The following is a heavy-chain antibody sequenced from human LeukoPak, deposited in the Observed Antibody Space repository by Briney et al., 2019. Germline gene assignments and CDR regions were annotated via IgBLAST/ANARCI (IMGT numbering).Heavy chain of an antibody. CDR1: GGSFSGYY. CDR3: ARGIPVAGRRDY. CDR2: INHSGST. D-gene: IGHD6-19*01. J-gene: IGHJ4*02. V-gene: IGHV4-34*01. Sequence: SETLSLTCAVYGGSFSGYYWSWIRQPPGKGLEWIGEINHSGSTNYNPSLKSRVTISVDTSKNQFSLKLTSVTAADTAVYYCARGIPVAGRRDYWGQGTLVTVSS.